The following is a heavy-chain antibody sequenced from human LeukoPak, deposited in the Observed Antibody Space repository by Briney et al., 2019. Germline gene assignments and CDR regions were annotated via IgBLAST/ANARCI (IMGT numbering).Heavy chain of an antibody. Sequence: SVKVSCKASGGTFSSYAISWVRQAPGQGLEWMGGIIPIFGTANYAQKFQGRVTITADESTSTAYMELSSLRSEDTAVYYCATRNYYDFWSGYRYFDYWGQGTLVTVSS. CDR3: ATRNYYDFWSGYRYFDY. V-gene: IGHV1-69*01. CDR1: GGTFSSYA. CDR2: IIPIFGTA. J-gene: IGHJ4*02. D-gene: IGHD3-3*01.